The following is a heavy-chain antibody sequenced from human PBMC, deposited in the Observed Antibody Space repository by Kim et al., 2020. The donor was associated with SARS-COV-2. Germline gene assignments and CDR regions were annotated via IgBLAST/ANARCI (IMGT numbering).Heavy chain of an antibody. J-gene: IGHJ4*02. CDR2: IHSDSA. Sequence: GGSLRLSCAASGFTVRNNYMSWVRQAPGKGLEWVAVIHSDSAYCGDSVKGRFTISRDSSQNTLHLQMNSLRDEDTALYYCAKNLGSRWYLDFWGQGILVTVS. V-gene: IGHV3-66*02. CDR3: AKNLGSRWYLDF. CDR1: GFTVRNNY. D-gene: IGHD6-13*01.